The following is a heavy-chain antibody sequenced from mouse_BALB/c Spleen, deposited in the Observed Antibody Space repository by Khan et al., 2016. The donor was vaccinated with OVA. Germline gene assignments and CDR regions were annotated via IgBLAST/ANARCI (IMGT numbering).Heavy chain of an antibody. CDR2: ISDGGSYT. J-gene: IGHJ3*01. D-gene: IGHD1-1*02. Sequence: EVELVESGGGLVKPGGSLKLSCAASGFTFSDYYMYWVRQTPEKRLEWVATISDGGSYTYYPDSVKGRFTISRENAKNDLYLQMSSLKSEDTAMYYCERAVYGGFAYWGQGTLVTVSA. CDR1: GFTFSDYY. CDR3: ERAVYGGFAY. V-gene: IGHV5-4*02.